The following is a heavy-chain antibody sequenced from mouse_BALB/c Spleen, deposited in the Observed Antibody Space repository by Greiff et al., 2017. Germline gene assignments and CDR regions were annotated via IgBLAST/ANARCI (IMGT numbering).Heavy chain of an antibody. Sequence: LVESGAELAKPGASVKMSCKASGYTFTSYWMHWVKQRPGQGLEWIGYINPSTGYTEYNQKFKDKATLTADKSSSTAYMQLSSLTSEDSAVYYCARSRNYGYDYWGQGTTLTVSS. CDR2: INPSTGYT. CDR3: ARSRNYGYDY. J-gene: IGHJ2*01. CDR1: GYTFTSYW. D-gene: IGHD1-2*01. V-gene: IGHV1-7*01.